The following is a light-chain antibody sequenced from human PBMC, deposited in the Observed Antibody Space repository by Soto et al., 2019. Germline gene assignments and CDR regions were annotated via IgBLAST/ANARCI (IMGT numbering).Light chain of an antibody. J-gene: IGKJ2*01. V-gene: IGKV4-1*01. CDR3: QQYHSTPNT. CDR2: WAS. CDR1: QSVLYSSNNKKY. Sequence: DIVMTQSPDSLAVSLGERATINCKSSQSVLYSSNNKKYLAWYQQKPGQPPKLLIYWASTRESGVPDRFSGSGSGTDFTLTISSLQAEDAAVYYCQQYHSTPNTFGQGTKLEIK.